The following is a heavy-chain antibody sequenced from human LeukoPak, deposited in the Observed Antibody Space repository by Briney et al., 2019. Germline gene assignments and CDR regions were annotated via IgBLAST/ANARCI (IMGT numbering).Heavy chain of an antibody. CDR2: INPNSGGT. CDR1: GYTLTGYY. J-gene: IGHJ6*02. D-gene: IGHD3-3*01. V-gene: IGHV1-2*02. CDR3: AIIDFWSGYSYYFYYGMDV. Sequence: GASVKVSCKASGYTLTGYYMHWVRQAPGQGLEWMGWINPNSGGTNYAQKFQGRVTMTRDTSISTAYMELSRLRSDDTAVYYCAIIDFWSGYSYYFYYGMDVWVQGTTVTVSS.